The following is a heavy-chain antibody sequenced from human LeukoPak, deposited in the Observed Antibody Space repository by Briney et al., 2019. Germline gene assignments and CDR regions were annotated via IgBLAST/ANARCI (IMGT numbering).Heavy chain of an antibody. Sequence: KPSETLSLTCTVSGGSISSSSYYWGWIRQPPGKGLEWIGSIYYSGSTYYNPSLKSRVTISVDTSKNQFSLKLSSVTAADTAVYYCARLNVVGGTAWFDPWGQGTLVTVSS. D-gene: IGHD1-26*01. J-gene: IGHJ5*02. V-gene: IGHV4-39*07. CDR1: GGSISSSSYY. CDR3: ARLNVVGGTAWFDP. CDR2: IYYSGST.